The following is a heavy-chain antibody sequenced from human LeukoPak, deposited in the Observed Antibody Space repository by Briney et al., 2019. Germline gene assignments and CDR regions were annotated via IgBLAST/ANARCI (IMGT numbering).Heavy chain of an antibody. CDR1: GFTFSSYW. V-gene: IGHV3-74*01. Sequence: PGGSLRLSCAAPGFTFSSYWMHTVRQAPGKGLVWVSRVNSDGGGTTYADSVKGGFTLSRDNAKNTLYPQMNSLRAQDTALDYFARESKYSGYPFDYWGQGTLVTVSS. CDR3: ARESKYSGYPFDY. J-gene: IGHJ4*02. D-gene: IGHD5-12*01. CDR2: VNSDGGGT.